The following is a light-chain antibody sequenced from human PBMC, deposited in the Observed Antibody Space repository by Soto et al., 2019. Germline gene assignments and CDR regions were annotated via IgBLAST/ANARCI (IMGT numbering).Light chain of an antibody. V-gene: IGKV2-28*01. CDR1: QSLLHSNGYNY. CDR2: LGS. J-gene: IGKJ1*01. Sequence: DIVVTQSPLSLPVTPGEPASISCRSSQSLLHSNGYNYLDWYLQKPGQSPQLLIYLGSNRASGVPDRFSGSGSGTDFTLKISRVEAEDVGDYYCLQTFRAPWTFGQGTKVEIK. CDR3: LQTFRAPWT.